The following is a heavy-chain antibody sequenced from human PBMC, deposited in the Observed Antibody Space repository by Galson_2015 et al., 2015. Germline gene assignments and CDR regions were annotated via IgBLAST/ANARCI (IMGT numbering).Heavy chain of an antibody. Sequence: SLRLSCAASGFTFSSYAMYWVRQAPGKGLEWVAIISYDGNNKYYADAVKGRFTISRDDSRDTLYLQMNSLRADDTAVYYCARRIVGATLDYWGQGTLVTVSS. V-gene: IGHV3-30*04. D-gene: IGHD1-26*01. CDR2: ISYDGNNK. CDR3: ARRIVGATLDY. J-gene: IGHJ4*02. CDR1: GFTFSSYA.